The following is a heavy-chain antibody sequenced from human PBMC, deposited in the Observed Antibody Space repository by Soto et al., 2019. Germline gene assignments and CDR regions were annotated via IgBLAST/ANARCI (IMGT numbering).Heavy chain of an antibody. Sequence: EVQLVESGGGLVQPGGSLKLSCAASGFTFSGSAMHWVRQASGKGREWVGRIRSKANSYATAYAASVKGRFTISRDDSKNTAYLQMNSLKTEDTAVYYCTGAAAGTSDYYYYGMDVWGQGTTVTVSS. CDR2: IRSKANSYAT. D-gene: IGHD6-13*01. V-gene: IGHV3-73*01. CDR1: GFTFSGSA. J-gene: IGHJ6*02. CDR3: TGAAAGTSDYYYYGMDV.